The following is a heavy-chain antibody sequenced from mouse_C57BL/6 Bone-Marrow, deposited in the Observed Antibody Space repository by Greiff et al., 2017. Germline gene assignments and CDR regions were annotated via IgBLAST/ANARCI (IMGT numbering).Heavy chain of an antibody. CDR1: GYTFTDYN. CDR2: INPNNGGT. Sequence: VQLQQSGPELVKPGASVKIPCKASGYTFTDYNMDWVKQSHGKSLEWIGDINPNNGGTIYNQKFKGKATLTVDKSSSTAYMELRSLTSEDTAVYYCARQIYYGSSYWYFDVWGTGTTVTVSS. J-gene: IGHJ1*03. D-gene: IGHD1-1*01. CDR3: ARQIYYGSSYWYFDV. V-gene: IGHV1-18*01.